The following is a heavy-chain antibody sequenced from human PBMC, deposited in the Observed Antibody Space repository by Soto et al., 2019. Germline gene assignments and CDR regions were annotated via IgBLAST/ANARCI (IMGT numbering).Heavy chain of an antibody. Sequence: GESLKISCKGSGYSFTGYWITWVRQMPGKGLEWMGRIDPSDSYTNYSPSFQGHVTISAAKSISTAYLQWGSLKASDTAIYYCARQSYSSDSSANYQYYFDSWGQGSLVTVSS. CDR2: IDPSDSYT. J-gene: IGHJ4*02. D-gene: IGHD3-22*01. CDR1: GYSFTGYW. V-gene: IGHV5-10-1*01. CDR3: ARQSYSSDSSANYQYYFDS.